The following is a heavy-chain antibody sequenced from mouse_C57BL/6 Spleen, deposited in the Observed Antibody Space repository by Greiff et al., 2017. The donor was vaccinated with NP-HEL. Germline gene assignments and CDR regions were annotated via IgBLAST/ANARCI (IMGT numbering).Heavy chain of an antibody. CDR3: TTSYSNCPFAY. V-gene: IGHV14-4*01. D-gene: IGHD2-5*01. CDR1: GFTIKDDY. Sequence: VQLQQSGAELVRPGASVKLSCTASGFTIKDDYMHWVKQRPEQGLEWIGWLDPENGDTEYDSKFQGKATITADPSSNTAYLQLSSLTSEDTAVYYCTTSYSNCPFAYWGQGTLVTVSA. CDR2: LDPENGDT. J-gene: IGHJ3*01.